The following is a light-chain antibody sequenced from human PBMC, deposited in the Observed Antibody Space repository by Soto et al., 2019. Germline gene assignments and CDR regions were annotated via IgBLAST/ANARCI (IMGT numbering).Light chain of an antibody. V-gene: IGKV3-20*01. CDR3: QRYGSSSYT. Sequence: EIVLTQSPGTLSLSPGERATLSCRASQSVSSSYLAWYQQKPGQAPRLLIYGASSRATGIPDRFSGSGSGTDFTLTISRLEPEDFAVYYCQRYGSSSYTFGQGTKREIK. J-gene: IGKJ2*01. CDR1: QSVSSSY. CDR2: GAS.